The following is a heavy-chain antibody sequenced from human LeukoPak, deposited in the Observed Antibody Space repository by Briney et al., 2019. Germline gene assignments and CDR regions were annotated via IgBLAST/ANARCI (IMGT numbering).Heavy chain of an antibody. CDR1: GGSFSGYY. CDR3: ARLPPTYYYDSSGYYIDDY. CDR2: INHSGST. Sequence: SEILSLTCAVYGGSFSGYYWSWIRQPPGKGLEWIGEINHSGSTNYNPSLKSRVTISVDTSKNQFSLKLSSVTAADTAVYYCARLPPTYYYDSSGYYIDDYWGQGTLVTVSS. D-gene: IGHD3-22*01. J-gene: IGHJ4*02. V-gene: IGHV4-34*01.